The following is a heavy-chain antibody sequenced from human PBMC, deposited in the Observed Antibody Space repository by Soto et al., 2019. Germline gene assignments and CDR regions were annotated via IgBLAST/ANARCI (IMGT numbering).Heavy chain of an antibody. CDR1: GDSVSSNSAA. D-gene: IGHD5-12*01. Sequence: PSQTLSLTCAISGDSVSSNSAAWNWIRHSPSRGLDWLGRTYYRSKWYNDYAVSVKSRITINPDTSKNQFSLQLNSVTPEDTAVYYCEREDIVATNGGYDAFDSWGKGTMLTVSS. V-gene: IGHV6-1*01. CDR3: EREDIVATNGGYDAFDS. CDR2: TYYRSKWYN. J-gene: IGHJ3*02.